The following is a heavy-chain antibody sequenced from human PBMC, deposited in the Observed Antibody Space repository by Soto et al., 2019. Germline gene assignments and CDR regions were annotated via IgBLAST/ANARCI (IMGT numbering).Heavy chain of an antibody. J-gene: IGHJ6*02. CDR3: ARQRTRVRGVSSSGLDV. CDR1: GYSFTRYY. V-gene: IGHV5-51*01. CDR2: IHPGDSET. Sequence: GESLKISCKGSGYSFTRYYIAWVRQMPGKGLEWMGIIHPGDSETRYSPSFQGHVIISADESISSAYLQWSSLEAADTAMYYCARQRTRVRGVSSSGLDVWGQGTTVTVSS. D-gene: IGHD3-10*01.